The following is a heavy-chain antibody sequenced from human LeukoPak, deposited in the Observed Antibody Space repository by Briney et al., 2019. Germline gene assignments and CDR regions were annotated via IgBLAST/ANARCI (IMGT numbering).Heavy chain of an antibody. CDR2: IFYSGST. CDR3: ARDDPSSGQYFDY. J-gene: IGHJ4*02. CDR1: GGSISTSNYY. V-gene: IGHV4-39*07. Sequence: SETLSLTCTVSGGSISTSNYYWGWIRQPPGKGLEWIGNIFYSGSTYYSPSLRSRVTMSVDTSKNQFSLKLSSVTAADTAVYYCARDDPSSGQYFDYWGQGTLVTVSS.